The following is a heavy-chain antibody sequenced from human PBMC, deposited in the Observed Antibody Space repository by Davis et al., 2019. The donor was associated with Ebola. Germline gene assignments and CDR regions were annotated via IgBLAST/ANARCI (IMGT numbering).Heavy chain of an antibody. CDR3: AREGDLHTSGYCGCFDE. Sequence: PGGSLRLSCAASGFTFSSYVMHWVRQAPGKGLEWVAVMAIDGSNVKQYTDSVKGRFTISRDNSKNTVDLQMDSLRVDDTAVYYCAREGDLHTSGYCGCFDEWGQGTLVTVSS. J-gene: IGHJ4*02. V-gene: IGHV3-30*04. CDR2: MAIDGSNVK. D-gene: IGHD3-22*01. CDR1: GFTFSSYV.